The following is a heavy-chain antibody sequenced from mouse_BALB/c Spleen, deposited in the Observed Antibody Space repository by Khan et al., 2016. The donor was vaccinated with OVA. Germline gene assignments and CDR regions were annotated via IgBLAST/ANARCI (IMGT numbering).Heavy chain of an antibody. CDR1: AFDFSYYD. J-gene: IGHJ2*01. V-gene: IGHV5-12-1*01. Sequence: EVELVESGGGLVKPGGSLKLSCAASAFDFSYYDMSWVRQTPERRLEWVAYISSGGGGTSYPDTVKGRFTISRDNAKHTLSLQMSSLKSEDTAIYYCARGYYYFDHWGQGTTLTVSS. D-gene: IGHD2-3*01. CDR3: ARGYYYFDH. CDR2: ISSGGGGT.